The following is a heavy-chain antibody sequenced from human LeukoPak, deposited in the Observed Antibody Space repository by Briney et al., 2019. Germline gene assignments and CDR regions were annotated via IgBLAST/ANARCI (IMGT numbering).Heavy chain of an antibody. Sequence: ASVKVSYKASGYTLTRYYMHWVRQAPGPGREWMGIIDTNDGTRSYAQKFQSRVTMTRDMSTSTVYMELSSLRSEDTALYYCARDIAVTGTGHYYGMDVWGQGTTVTVSS. CDR1: GYTLTRYY. CDR3: ARDIAVTGTGHYYGMDV. CDR2: IDTNDGTR. D-gene: IGHD6-19*01. V-gene: IGHV1-46*01. J-gene: IGHJ6*02.